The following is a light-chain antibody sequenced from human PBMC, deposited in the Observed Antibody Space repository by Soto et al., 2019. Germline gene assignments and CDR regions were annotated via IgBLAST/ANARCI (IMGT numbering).Light chain of an antibody. V-gene: IGKV1-5*01. CDR1: QSITRW. J-gene: IGKJ2*01. CDR3: QQYNGYSHS. CDR2: DAT. Sequence: DIQMTQSPSTLSASVGDRVTITCRADQSITRWLAWFQQKPGKAPSLLIYDATNLQPGVPSRFSGSGSGTESTLTISSLQPDDFATYYCQQYNGYSHSFGQGTKVDI.